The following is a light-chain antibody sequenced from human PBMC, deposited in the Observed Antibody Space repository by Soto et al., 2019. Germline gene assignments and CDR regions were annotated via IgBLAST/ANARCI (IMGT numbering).Light chain of an antibody. CDR2: AAS. J-gene: IGKJ4*01. CDR3: QQANIFPFT. Sequence: DIQMTQSPSSVSASVGDRVTITCQASQGISRSLAWYQQKPGKVPQLLIYAASSLQSGVPSRFSGSRSGPNFTLTISGLQAEDFATYYCQQANIFPFTFGGGTKVDIK. V-gene: IGKV1-12*02. CDR1: QGISRS.